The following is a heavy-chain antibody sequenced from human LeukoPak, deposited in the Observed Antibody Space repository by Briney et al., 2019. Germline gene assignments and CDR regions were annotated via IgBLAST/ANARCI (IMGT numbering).Heavy chain of an antibody. J-gene: IGHJ6*03. Sequence: ASVKVSCKASGYTFTGYYMHWVRQAPGQGLEWMGWINPNSDGTNYAQKFQGRVAMTRDTSISTAYMELSRLRSDDTAVYYCARDRATMVRGPNLYYYYYMDVWGKGTTVTISS. D-gene: IGHD3-10*01. CDR3: ARDRATMVRGPNLYYYYYMDV. V-gene: IGHV1-2*02. CDR1: GYTFTGYY. CDR2: INPNSDGT.